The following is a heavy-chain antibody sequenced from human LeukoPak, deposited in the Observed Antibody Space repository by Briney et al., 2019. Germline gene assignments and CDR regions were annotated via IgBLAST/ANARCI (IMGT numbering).Heavy chain of an antibody. D-gene: IGHD6-6*01. Sequence: QSGGSLRLSCAASGFTFSSYGMHWVRQAPGKGLEWVAVISYDGSNKYYADSVKGRFTISRDNAKNSLYLQMNSLRADEDTAVYYCARGGAARPDYWGQGTLVTVSS. J-gene: IGHJ4*02. CDR2: ISYDGSNK. V-gene: IGHV3-30-3*01. CDR1: GFTFSSYG. CDR3: ARGGAARPDY.